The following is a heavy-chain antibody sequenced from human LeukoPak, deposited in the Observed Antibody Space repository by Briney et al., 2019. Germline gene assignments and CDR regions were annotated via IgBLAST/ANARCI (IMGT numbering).Heavy chain of an antibody. Sequence: PSETLSLTCAVYGGSFSGYYWSWIRQPPGKGLEWIGEINHSGSTNYNPSLKSRVTMSVDTSKNQFSLRLSSVTAADTAVYYCARGRGEGRGISMVRGVRAPSYNWFDPWGHGTLVTVSS. CDR2: INHSGST. D-gene: IGHD3-10*01. CDR1: GGSFSGYY. V-gene: IGHV4-34*01. CDR3: ARGRGEGRGISMVRGVRAPSYNWFDP. J-gene: IGHJ5*02.